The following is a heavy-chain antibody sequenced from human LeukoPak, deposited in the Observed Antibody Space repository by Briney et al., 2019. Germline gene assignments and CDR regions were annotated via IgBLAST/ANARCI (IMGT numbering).Heavy chain of an antibody. D-gene: IGHD4-17*01. Sequence: SETLSLTCTVSGGSISSYYWSWIRQPPGKGLEWIGYIYYSGSTNYNPSLKSRVTISVDTSKNQFSLKLSSVTAADTAVYYCARGGPTGPYGDYVFDWYFDLWGRGTLVTVSS. J-gene: IGHJ2*01. V-gene: IGHV4-59*01. CDR3: ARGGPTGPYGDYVFDWYFDL. CDR2: IYYSGST. CDR1: GGSISSYY.